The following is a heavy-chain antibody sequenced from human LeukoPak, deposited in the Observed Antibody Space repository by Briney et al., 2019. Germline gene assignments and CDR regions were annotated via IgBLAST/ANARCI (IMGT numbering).Heavy chain of an antibody. Sequence: PGGSLRLSCAASGFSFSTYAMHWVRQAPGKGLEWVSAISGSGGSTYYADSVKGRFTISRDNSKNTLYLQMNSLRAEDTAVYYCAKDLKRGLRSYGMDVWGQGTTVTVSS. CDR3: AKDLKRGLRSYGMDV. V-gene: IGHV3-23*01. J-gene: IGHJ6*02. D-gene: IGHD5-12*01. CDR2: ISGSGGST. CDR1: GFSFSTYA.